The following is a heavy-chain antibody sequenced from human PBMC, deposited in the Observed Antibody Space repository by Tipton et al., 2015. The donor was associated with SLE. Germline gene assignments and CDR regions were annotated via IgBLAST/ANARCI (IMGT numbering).Heavy chain of an antibody. CDR1: GYSFTSYW. J-gene: IGHJ6*03. CDR3: ARHTYSNYLDYYYYMDV. Sequence: VQLVQSGTEVKKPGESLKISCKGSGYSFTSYWIGWVRQMPGKGLEWMGIIYPGDSDTRYSPSFQGQVTISADKSISTAYLQWSSLKASDTAMYYCARHTYSNYLDYYYYMDVWGKGTTVTVSS. CDR2: IYPGDSDT. D-gene: IGHD4-11*01. V-gene: IGHV5-51*01.